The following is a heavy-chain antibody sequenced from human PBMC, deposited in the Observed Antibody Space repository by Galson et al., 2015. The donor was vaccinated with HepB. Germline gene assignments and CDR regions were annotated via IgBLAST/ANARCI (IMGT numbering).Heavy chain of an antibody. V-gene: IGHV3-9*01. J-gene: IGHJ4*02. CDR3: AKGHNYYDSSGIHS. Sequence: SLRPSCAAAGFKFDDFAAHWVRQVPGKGLEWVSGITWKSGIKGYADSVKGRFTISRDNGDNSLYLQMNSLRPDDTAFYYCAKGHNYYDSSGIHSWGRGTLVTVSS. CDR2: ITWKSGIK. D-gene: IGHD3-22*01. CDR1: GFKFDDFA.